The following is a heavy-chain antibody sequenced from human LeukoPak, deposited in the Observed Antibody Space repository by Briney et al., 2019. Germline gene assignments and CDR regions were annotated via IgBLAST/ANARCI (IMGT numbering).Heavy chain of an antibody. CDR1: GGSISSSSYY. Sequence: SETLSLTCTVSGGSISSSSYYWGWIRQPPGKGLEWIGSIYYSGSIYYNPSPKSRVTISVDTSKNQFSLKLSSVTAADTAVYYCAREMWMNRGYYDSSGHRGGFDYWGQGTLVTVSS. V-gene: IGHV4-39*07. D-gene: IGHD3-22*01. J-gene: IGHJ4*02. CDR2: IYYSGSI. CDR3: AREMWMNRGYYDSSGHRGGFDY.